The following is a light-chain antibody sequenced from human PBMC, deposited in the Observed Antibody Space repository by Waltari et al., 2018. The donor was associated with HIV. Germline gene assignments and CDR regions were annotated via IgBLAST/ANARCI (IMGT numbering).Light chain of an antibody. CDR3: QQRSNWPPEFT. CDR2: DAS. Sequence: DTVLTQYPATLSLSPGERATLSCRASQSVSNHLAWYQQKPGRAPRLLIYDASNRATGVPARFSGSRSWTNFTLTISCLDPEDFAVYYCQQRSNWPPEFTFGPGTKVDIK. CDR1: QSVSNH. J-gene: IGKJ3*01. V-gene: IGKV3-11*01.